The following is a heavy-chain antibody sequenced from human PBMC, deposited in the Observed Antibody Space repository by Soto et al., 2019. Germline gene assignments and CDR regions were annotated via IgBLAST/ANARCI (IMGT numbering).Heavy chain of an antibody. V-gene: IGHV4-39*01. D-gene: IGHD1-26*01. CDR2: IYYSGST. CDR1: GGSISSSSYY. J-gene: IGHJ4*02. CDR3: ARLGREVPYYFDD. Sequence: QLQLQESGPGLVKPSETLSLTCTVSGGSISSSSYYWGWIRQPPGKGLGRIGSIYYSGSTYYNPSLKSRDNISVDTSKNQFALKLSSVSAADTAVYYCARLGREVPYYFDDWGQGTLVTVSS.